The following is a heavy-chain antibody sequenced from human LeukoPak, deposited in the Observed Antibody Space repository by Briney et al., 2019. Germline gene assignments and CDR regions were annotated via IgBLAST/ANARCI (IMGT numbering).Heavy chain of an antibody. J-gene: IGHJ5*02. CDR2: INPNSGGT. D-gene: IGHD3-10*01. Sequence: ASVKVSCKASGYTFTGYYMHWVRQAPGQGLEWMGWINPNSGGTNYAQKFQGWVTMTRDPSISTAYMELSRLRSDDTAVYYCARESGSANWFDPWGQGTLVTVSS. CDR3: ARESGSANWFDP. CDR1: GYTFTGYY. V-gene: IGHV1-2*04.